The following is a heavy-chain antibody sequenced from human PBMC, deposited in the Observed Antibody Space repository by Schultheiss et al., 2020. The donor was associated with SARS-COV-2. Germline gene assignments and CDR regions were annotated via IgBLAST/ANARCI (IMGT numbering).Heavy chain of an antibody. D-gene: IGHD6-13*01. CDR1: GYTFTSYG. Sequence: ASVKVSCKASGYTFTSYGISWVRQAPGQGLEWMGWISAYNGNTNYAQKLQGRVTMTTDTSTSTAYMELRSLRSEDTAVYYCATLPQQLGYYYGMDVWGQGTTVTVSS. J-gene: IGHJ6*02. CDR3: ATLPQQLGYYYGMDV. CDR2: ISAYNGNT. V-gene: IGHV1-18*01.